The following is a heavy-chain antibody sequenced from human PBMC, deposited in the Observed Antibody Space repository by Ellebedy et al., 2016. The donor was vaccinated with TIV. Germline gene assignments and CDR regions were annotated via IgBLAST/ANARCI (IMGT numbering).Heavy chain of an antibody. CDR2: IIPIFGTA. Sequence: ASVKVSCKASGGTFSSYAISWVRQAPGQGLEWMGGIIPIFGTANYAQKFQGRVTITADKSTSTAYMELSSLRSEDTAVYYCARGPYYYDSSGYPNAPRSYYYYMDVWGKGTTVTVSS. V-gene: IGHV1-69*06. CDR3: ARGPYYYDSSGYPNAPRSYYYYMDV. CDR1: GGTFSSYA. D-gene: IGHD3-22*01. J-gene: IGHJ6*03.